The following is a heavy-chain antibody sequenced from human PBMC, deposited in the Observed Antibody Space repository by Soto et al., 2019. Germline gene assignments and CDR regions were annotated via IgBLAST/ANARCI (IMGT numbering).Heavy chain of an antibody. CDR1: GDSVSSNSAA. D-gene: IGHD3-3*01. CDR2: TYYRSKWYN. V-gene: IGHV6-1*01. J-gene: IGHJ4*02. Sequence: SQTLSLTCAISGDSVSSNSAAWNWIRQSPSRGLEWLGRTYYRSKWYNDYAVSVKSRITINPDTSRNQFSLQLNSVTPEDTAVYYCARGRDFWSGYYTPWYFDYWGQGTRVTVS. CDR3: ARGRDFWSGYYTPWYFDY.